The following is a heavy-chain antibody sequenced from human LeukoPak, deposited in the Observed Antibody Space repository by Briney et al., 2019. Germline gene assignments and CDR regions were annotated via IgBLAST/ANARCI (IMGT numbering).Heavy chain of an antibody. Sequence: SGTLSLTCAVYGGSFSGYYWSWIRQPPGKGLEWIGEINHSGSTNYNPSLKSRVTISVDTSKNQFSLKLSSVTAADTAVYYCARVARRPGYCSSTSCYSIGAVGAAFDIWGQGTMVTVSS. CDR1: GGSFSGYY. CDR3: ARVARRPGYCSSTSCYSIGAVGAAFDI. V-gene: IGHV4-34*01. D-gene: IGHD2-2*01. CDR2: INHSGST. J-gene: IGHJ3*02.